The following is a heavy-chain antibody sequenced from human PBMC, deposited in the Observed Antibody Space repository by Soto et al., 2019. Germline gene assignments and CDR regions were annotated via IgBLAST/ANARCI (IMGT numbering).Heavy chain of an antibody. D-gene: IGHD6-19*01. J-gene: IGHJ5*02. CDR1: GESFSGYGGPFSGYY. V-gene: IGHV4-34*01. CDR2: INHRGGT. Sequence: SETLSLTCAVHGESFSGYGGPFSGYYWSWIRQTPGNGLEWSGEINHRGGTNYKPSLKSRVTISVDTSKNQFSLNLNSVTAADKAVYCCARGQPRGGSSGWYPWGQGTLVTVYS. CDR3: ARGQPRGGSSGWYP.